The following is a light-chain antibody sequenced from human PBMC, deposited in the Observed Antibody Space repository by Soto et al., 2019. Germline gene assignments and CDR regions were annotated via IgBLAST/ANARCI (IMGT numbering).Light chain of an antibody. V-gene: IGKV3-15*01. J-gene: IGKJ4*01. Sequence: EIVMTQSPASLSVSPGERATLSCRASQSVSSNLAWYQQQPGQAPRLLIYGASTRATGFPARFSGSGSGTEFTLTISSLQSEDFAVYYCQQYNNWPLSFGGGTKVDTK. CDR1: QSVSSN. CDR3: QQYNNWPLS. CDR2: GAS.